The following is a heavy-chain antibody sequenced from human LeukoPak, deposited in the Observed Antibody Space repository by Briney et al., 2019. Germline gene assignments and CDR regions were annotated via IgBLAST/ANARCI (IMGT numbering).Heavy chain of an antibody. CDR1: GGSISGYY. CDR2: IYYSGSA. CDR3: AREVRLRYFDY. Sequence: SETLSLTCTVSGGSISGYYWSWIRQPPGKGLEWIGYIYYSGSANYNPSLKSRVTISVDTSTNQFSLKLTSVTAADTAVYYCAREVRLRYFDYWGQGTLVTVSS. J-gene: IGHJ4*02. V-gene: IGHV4-59*01. D-gene: IGHD2/OR15-2a*01.